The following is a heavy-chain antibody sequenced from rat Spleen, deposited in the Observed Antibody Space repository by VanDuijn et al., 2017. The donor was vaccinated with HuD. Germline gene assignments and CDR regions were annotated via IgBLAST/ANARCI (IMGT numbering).Heavy chain of an antibody. CDR2: ISYDGSST. CDR1: GFPFSNYG. Sequence: EVQLVESGGGLVQPGRSLKLSCAASGFPFSNYGMAWVRQAPTKGLEWVATISYDGSSTYYRDSVKGRFTISRDIAKSTLYLQMNSLRSEDTATYYCTRTLQYYYSGGVMDAWGQGASVTVSS. J-gene: IGHJ4*01. CDR3: TRTLQYYYSGGVMDA. V-gene: IGHV5-29*01. D-gene: IGHD1-1*01.